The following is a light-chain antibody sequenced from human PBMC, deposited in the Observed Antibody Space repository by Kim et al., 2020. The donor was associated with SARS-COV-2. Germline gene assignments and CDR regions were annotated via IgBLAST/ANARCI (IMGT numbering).Light chain of an antibody. Sequence: LGQTIRITCQGDSLTNYFASWYQQKPGQAPVLVIYGKNNRPSGIPDRFSGSISGTPASLTITGTQAEDEADYYCCSRDISGNHYLFGPGTKVTVL. CDR3: CSRDISGNHYL. V-gene: IGLV3-19*01. CDR1: SLTNYF. J-gene: IGLJ1*01. CDR2: GKN.